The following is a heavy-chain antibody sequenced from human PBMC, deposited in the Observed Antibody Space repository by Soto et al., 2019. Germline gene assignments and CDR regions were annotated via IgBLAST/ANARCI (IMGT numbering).Heavy chain of an antibody. CDR1: GFTFSSYA. CDR2: ISYDGSNK. D-gene: IGHD3-22*01. Sequence: QVQLVESGGGVVQPGRSLRLSCAASGFTFSSYAMHWVRQAPGKGLEWVAVISYDGSNKYYADSVKGRFTISRDNSKNTLYREMNSLRAEDTAVYYCGRDLGGVRYYYDSSGYGGRGGMDVWGQGTTVTVSS. J-gene: IGHJ6*02. CDR3: GRDLGGVRYYYDSSGYGGRGGMDV. V-gene: IGHV3-30-3*01.